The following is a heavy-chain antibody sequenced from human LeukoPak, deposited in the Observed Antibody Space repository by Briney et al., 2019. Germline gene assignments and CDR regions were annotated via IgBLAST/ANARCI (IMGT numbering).Heavy chain of an antibody. V-gene: IGHV4-61*02. J-gene: IGHJ4*02. CDR2: IYTSGST. CDR1: GGSISSGSYY. D-gene: IGHD6-19*01. Sequence: SQTLSLTCTVSGGSISSGSYYWSWIRQPAGKGLEWIGRIYTSGSTNYNPSLKSRVTISVDTSKNQFSLKLSSVTAADTAVYYCARAVAGQGDFDYWGQGTLVTVSS. CDR3: ARAVAGQGDFDY.